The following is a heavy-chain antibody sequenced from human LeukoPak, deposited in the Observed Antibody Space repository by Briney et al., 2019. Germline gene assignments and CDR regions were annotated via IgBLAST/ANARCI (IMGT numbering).Heavy chain of an antibody. CDR1: GDSINSRSYY. V-gene: IGHV4-39*07. CDR3: ARRATSGSPYYLDY. CDR2: IYHSEST. J-gene: IGHJ4*02. Sequence: ASETLSLTCAVSGDSINSRSYYWAWIRQPPGKGLEWIGSIYHSESTYYNPSLKSRVTMSVDTPKNQFSLKLSSVTAADTAVYYCARRATSGSPYYLDYWGQGTLVTVSS. D-gene: IGHD3-10*01.